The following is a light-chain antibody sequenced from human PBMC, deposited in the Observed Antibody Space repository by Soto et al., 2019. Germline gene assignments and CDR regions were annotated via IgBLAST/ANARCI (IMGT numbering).Light chain of an antibody. J-gene: IGLJ1*01. CDR1: SSDVGDYNY. Sequence: QSALTQPTSASGSPGQSVTISCTGTSSDVGDYNYVSWYQHHPGKAPKLMIYEVNKRPSGVPDRFSGSKSGNTASLTVSGLQAEDEADYYCSTYAGSNIDVFATGTKLTVL. CDR3: STYAGSNIDV. CDR2: EVN. V-gene: IGLV2-8*01.